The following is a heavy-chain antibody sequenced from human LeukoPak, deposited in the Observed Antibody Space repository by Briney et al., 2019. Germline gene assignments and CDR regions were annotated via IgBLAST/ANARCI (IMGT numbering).Heavy chain of an antibody. J-gene: IGHJ4*02. Sequence: PGGSLRLSCAASGFTFSNYWMHWVRQAPGKGLVWVSRINTDGQTTSYADSVKGRFSISRDNAKNTLYLQMNSLRAEDTAVYYCASALAGYCSGGSCYLARWGQGTLVTVSS. CDR2: INTDGQTT. V-gene: IGHV3-74*01. D-gene: IGHD2-15*01. CDR3: ASALAGYCSGGSCYLAR. CDR1: GFTFSNYW.